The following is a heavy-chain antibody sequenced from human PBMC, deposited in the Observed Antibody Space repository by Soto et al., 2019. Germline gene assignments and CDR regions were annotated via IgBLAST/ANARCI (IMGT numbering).Heavy chain of an antibody. V-gene: IGHV4-39*01. CDR2: IYYSGST. CDR1: GGSISSSSYY. D-gene: IGHD3-10*01. J-gene: IGHJ4*02. CDR3: ARPGNYGSGSYLYYLDY. Sequence: ETLSLTCTVSGGSISSSSYYWGWIRRPPGKGLEWIGSIYYSGSTYYNPSLKSRVTISVDTSKNQFSLKLSSVTAADTAVYYCARPGNYGSGSYLYYLDYWGQGTLVTVSS.